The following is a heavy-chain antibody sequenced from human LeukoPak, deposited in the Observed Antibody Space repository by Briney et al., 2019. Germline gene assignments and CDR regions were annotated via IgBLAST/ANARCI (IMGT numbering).Heavy chain of an antibody. D-gene: IGHD4-11*01. CDR1: GYTFTGYY. J-gene: IGHJ5*02. CDR2: INPNSGGT. V-gene: IGHV1-2*02. Sequence: ASVKVSCKASGYTFTGYYMHWVRQAPGQGLAWMGWINPNSGGTNYAQKFQGRVTMTRDTSISTAYMELSRLRSDDTAVYYCAREDNSNRPPTWSDPSGQGTLVTVSS. CDR3: AREDNSNRPPTWSDP.